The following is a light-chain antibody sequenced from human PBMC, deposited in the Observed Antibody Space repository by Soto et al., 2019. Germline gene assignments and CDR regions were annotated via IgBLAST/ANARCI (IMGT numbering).Light chain of an antibody. CDR2: KVS. J-gene: IGKJ1*01. CDR3: MHGTHWWT. Sequence: DVVMTQSPLSLPVTLGQPASISCRSSQSLVYSDGNTYLNWFQQRPGQSPRSLIYKVSNRDSGVPDRFSGGRSGTDFKLKISRVEAEDVGVYYCMHGTHWWTFGQGTKVEIK. CDR1: QSLVYSDGNTY. V-gene: IGKV2-30*01.